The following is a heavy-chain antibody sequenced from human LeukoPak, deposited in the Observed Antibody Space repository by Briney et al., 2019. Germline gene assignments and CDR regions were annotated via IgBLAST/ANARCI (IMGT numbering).Heavy chain of an antibody. D-gene: IGHD2-15*01. J-gene: IGHJ4*02. CDR3: ANGDCRGGRCSSGAY. CDR2: TRDDGSKN. Sequence: GGSLRLSCAASGFNFRNYGMHWVRQAPGKGLEWVAYTRDDGSKNWYGDSVKGRFTISGDNSKSTLYLQMNSLRGEDTAVYYCANGDCRGGRCSSGAYWGQGTLVTVPS. V-gene: IGHV3-30*02. CDR1: GFNFRNYG.